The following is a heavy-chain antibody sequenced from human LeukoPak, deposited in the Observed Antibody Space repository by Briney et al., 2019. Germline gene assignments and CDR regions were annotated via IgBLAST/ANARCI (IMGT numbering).Heavy chain of an antibody. CDR1: GYTFTNND. CDR2: ISAYNGNT. CDR3: ARGGRRPGFTIFGVVIDPFDY. J-gene: IGHJ4*02. D-gene: IGHD3-3*01. Sequence: EASVKVSCEASGYTFTNNDINWVRQAPGQGLEWMGWISAYNGNTNYAQKLQGRVSMTTDTSTSTAYMELMSLRSDDTAVYYCARGGRRPGFTIFGVVIDPFDYWGQGTLVTVSS. V-gene: IGHV1-18*01.